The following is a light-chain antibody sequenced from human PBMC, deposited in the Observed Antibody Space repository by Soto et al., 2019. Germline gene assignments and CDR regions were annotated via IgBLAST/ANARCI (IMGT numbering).Light chain of an antibody. Sequence: EIVMTQSPATLSVYPGERATLSCRASQSVSSNLAWYQQKPGQAPRLLIYGASTRATGIPARFSGSGSGTEFTLTISSLQSEDFAVYYCQQYNNWPRTFGQGTKVEMK. J-gene: IGKJ1*01. V-gene: IGKV3-15*01. CDR2: GAS. CDR1: QSVSSN. CDR3: QQYNNWPRT.